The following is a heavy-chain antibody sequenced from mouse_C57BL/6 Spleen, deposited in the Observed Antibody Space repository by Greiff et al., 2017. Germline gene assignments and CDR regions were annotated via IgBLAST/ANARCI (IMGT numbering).Heavy chain of an antibody. Sequence: EVKLMESGGGLVKPGGSLKLSCTASGFTFSDYGMHWVRQAPEKGLEWVAYISPGSGTIYYADTVKGRFTFSRDNAKTTLFLQMTRLRSEDTAIYYCAMDLLYSYWGQGTSVTVSS. D-gene: IGHD2-12*01. V-gene: IGHV5-17*01. J-gene: IGHJ4*01. CDR2: ISPGSGTI. CDR1: GFTFSDYG. CDR3: AMDLLYSY.